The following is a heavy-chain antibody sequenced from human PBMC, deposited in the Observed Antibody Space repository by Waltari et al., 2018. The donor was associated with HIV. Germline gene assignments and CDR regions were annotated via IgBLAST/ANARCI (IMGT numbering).Heavy chain of an antibody. CDR2: IIPAFGTA. V-gene: IGHV1-69*01. CDR3: ARDHRGNKLLYGMDV. J-gene: IGHJ6*02. Sequence: QVQLVQSGAEVKKPGSSVRVSCKVSGGTFSSYANNWVRQAPRQGLEWMGGIIPAFGTANYAERFQGRVTITADEYTSTAYMDLSSLRSEDTAVYFCARDHRGNKLLYGMDVWGQGTTVTV. CDR1: GGTFSSYA.